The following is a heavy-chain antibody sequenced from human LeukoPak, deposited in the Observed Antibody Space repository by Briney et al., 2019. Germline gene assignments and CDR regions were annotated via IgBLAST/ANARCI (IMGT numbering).Heavy chain of an antibody. CDR2: INPNSGGT. V-gene: IGHV1-2*02. CDR3: ARVPLYYDFWSGYYKDGVNPFDY. J-gene: IGHJ4*02. CDR1: GYTFTGYY. D-gene: IGHD3-3*01. Sequence: ASVKVSCKASGYTFTGYYMRWVRQAPGQGLEWMGWINPNSGGTNYAQKFQGRVTMTRDTSISTAYMELSRLRSDDTAVYYCARVPLYYDFWSGYYKDGVNPFDYWGQGTLVTVSS.